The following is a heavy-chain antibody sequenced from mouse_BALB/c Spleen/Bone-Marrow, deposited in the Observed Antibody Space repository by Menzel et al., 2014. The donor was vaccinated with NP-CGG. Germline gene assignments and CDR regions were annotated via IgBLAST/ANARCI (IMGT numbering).Heavy chain of an antibody. V-gene: IGHV1-5*01. CDR2: IYPGNSDT. Sequence: VQLKESGTVLARPGASVKMSCKASGYSFTSYWMHWVKQRPGQGLEWIGAIYPGNSDTSYNQKFKGKAKLTAVTSATTAYTELSSLTNEDSAVYFCTRKVYYGNPLDYWGQATTLTVSS. CDR3: TRKVYYGNPLDY. CDR1: GYSFTSYW. J-gene: IGHJ2*01. D-gene: IGHD2-1*01.